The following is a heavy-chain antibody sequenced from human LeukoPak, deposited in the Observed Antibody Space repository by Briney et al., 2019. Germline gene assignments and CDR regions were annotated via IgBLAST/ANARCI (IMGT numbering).Heavy chain of an antibody. J-gene: IGHJ4*02. D-gene: IGHD3-10*01. CDR3: ARGPITTWFGELLSPLDY. Sequence: GASVKVSCKASGYTFTSYDINWVRQATGQGLEWMGWMNPNSGNTGYAQKFQGRVTMTRNTSISTAYMELSSLRSEDTAVYYCARGPITTWFGELLSPLDYWGQGTLVTVSS. CDR2: MNPNSGNT. CDR1: GYTFTSYD. V-gene: IGHV1-8*01.